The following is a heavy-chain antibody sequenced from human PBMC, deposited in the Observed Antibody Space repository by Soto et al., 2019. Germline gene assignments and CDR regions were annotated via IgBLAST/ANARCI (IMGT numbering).Heavy chain of an antibody. CDR3: ARDRGPMTGYYYGMDV. J-gene: IGHJ6*02. V-gene: IGHV1-46*03. CDR2: INPGGGST. CDR1: GYTFTSYY. Sequence: ASVKVSCTASGYTFTSYYMHWVRQAPGQGLEWMGIINPGGGSTTYAQKFRGRVTMTRDTSTSTVYMELSSLRSEDTAVYYCARDRGPMTGYYYGMDVWGQGTTVTVLL.